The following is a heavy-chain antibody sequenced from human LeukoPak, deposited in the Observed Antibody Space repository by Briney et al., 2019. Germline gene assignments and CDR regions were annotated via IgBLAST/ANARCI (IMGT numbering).Heavy chain of an antibody. CDR1: GFTLTGNA. CDR2: VGGDEGK. D-gene: IGHD2-15*01. J-gene: IGHJ4*02. V-gene: IGHV3-23*01. Sequence: GGSLRLSCAASGFTLTGNAMSWVRQAPGRGLEWVSGVGGDEGKHYADSVRGRFTISRDNSMNTVHLQMNSLRVEDTAVYYCAKDLSWWAAADYWGQGALVTVSS. CDR3: AKDLSWWAAADY.